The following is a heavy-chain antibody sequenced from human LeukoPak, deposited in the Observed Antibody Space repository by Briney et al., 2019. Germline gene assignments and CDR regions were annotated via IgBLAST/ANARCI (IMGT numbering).Heavy chain of an antibody. V-gene: IGHV4-34*01. CDR3: ARDQQWLVRSWFDP. D-gene: IGHD6-19*01. Sequence: PSETLSLTCAVYGGSFSGYYWSWIRQPPGKGLEWIGEINHSGSTNYNPPLKSRVTISVDTSKNQFSLKLSSVTAADTAVYYCARDQQWLVRSWFDPWGQGTLVTVSS. CDR1: GGSFSGYY. CDR2: INHSGST. J-gene: IGHJ5*02.